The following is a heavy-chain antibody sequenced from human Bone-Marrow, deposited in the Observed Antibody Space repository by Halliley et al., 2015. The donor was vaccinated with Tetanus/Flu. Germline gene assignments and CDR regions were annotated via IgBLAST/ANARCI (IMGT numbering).Heavy chain of an antibody. D-gene: IGHD1-1*01. CDR1: GFTFSNAW. V-gene: IGHV3-15*01. CDR2: IKSETDGGTT. CDR3: ATGGDVLDVPTGYGMDV. J-gene: IGHJ6*02. Sequence: SLRLSCATSGFTFSNAWMNWVRQTPEKGLEWVGRIKSETDGGTTDYAALVQGRFTISRDDSENKVYLQMHSLKTEDTAIYYCATGGDVLDVPTGYGMDVWGQGTTVTVSS.